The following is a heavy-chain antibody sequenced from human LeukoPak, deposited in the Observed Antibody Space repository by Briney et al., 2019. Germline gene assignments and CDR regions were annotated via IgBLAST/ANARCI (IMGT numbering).Heavy chain of an antibody. J-gene: IGHJ4*02. Sequence: ASVKVSCKASGYTFTSYYMHWVRQAPGLGLEWMGIINPSGGSTSYAQKFQGRVTMTRDTSTSTVYMELSSLRSEDTAVYYCASDIAAAGTFGYWGQGTLVTVSS. D-gene: IGHD6-13*01. CDR3: ASDIAAAGTFGY. V-gene: IGHV1-46*01. CDR1: GYTFTSYY. CDR2: INPSGGST.